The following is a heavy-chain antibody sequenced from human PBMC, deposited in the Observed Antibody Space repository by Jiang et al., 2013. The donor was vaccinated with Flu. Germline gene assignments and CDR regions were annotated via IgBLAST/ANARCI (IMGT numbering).Heavy chain of an antibody. V-gene: IGHV3-30*02. CDR3: AKDLDDSSGYYYSGYYYYYGMDV. Sequence: NKYYADSVKGRFTISRDNSKNTLYLQMNSLRAEDTAVYYCAKDLDDSSGYYYSGYYYYYGMDVWGQGTTVTVSS. J-gene: IGHJ6*02. CDR2: NK. D-gene: IGHD3-22*01.